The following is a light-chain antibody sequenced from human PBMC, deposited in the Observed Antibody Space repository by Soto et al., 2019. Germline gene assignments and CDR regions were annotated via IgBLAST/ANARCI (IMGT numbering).Light chain of an antibody. J-gene: IGLJ2*01. CDR2: DVS. CDR1: SSDVGGYNY. CDR3: GSYTSSSTLI. Sequence: QSVLTQPASVSGSPGQSITISCTGTSSDVGGYNYVSWYQQHPGKAPKLIIYDVSNRPSGVSNRFSGSKSGNSASLTISGLQPEDEADYYCGSYTSSSTLIFGGGTKLTVL. V-gene: IGLV2-14*01.